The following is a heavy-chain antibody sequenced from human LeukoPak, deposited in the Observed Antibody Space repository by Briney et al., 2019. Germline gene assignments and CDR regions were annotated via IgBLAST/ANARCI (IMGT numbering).Heavy chain of an antibody. J-gene: IGHJ3*02. CDR1: GLTFSSSG. CDR3: AKGEADDSSGADAFDI. V-gene: IGHV3-33*06. D-gene: IGHD3-22*01. Sequence: RRSLKLSCAAAGLTFSSSGIHRARQATGNGQKWVSAIKCSGGNNYYADHSKGRCTGSRDNCKNTLYLQMNSLRAEDTAVYYCAKGEADDSSGADAFDIWGQGTMVTVSS. CDR2: IKCSGGNN.